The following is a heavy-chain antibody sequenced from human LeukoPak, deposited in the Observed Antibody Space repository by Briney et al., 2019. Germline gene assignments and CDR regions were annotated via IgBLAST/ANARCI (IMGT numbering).Heavy chain of an antibody. Sequence: GESLKISCKGSGYSFTSYWIGWVRQMPGKGLEWMGIIYPGDSDTRYSPSFQGQVSISADKSISTAYLQWSSLKASDTAMYYCARHAVPAAIQNRFDPWGQGTLVTVSS. J-gene: IGHJ5*02. CDR3: ARHAVPAAIQNRFDP. CDR2: IYPGDSDT. V-gene: IGHV5-51*01. CDR1: GYSFTSYW. D-gene: IGHD2-2*02.